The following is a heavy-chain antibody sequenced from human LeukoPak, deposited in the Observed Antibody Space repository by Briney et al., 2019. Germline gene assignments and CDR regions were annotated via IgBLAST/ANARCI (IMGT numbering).Heavy chain of an antibody. CDR2: INSSGGST. J-gene: IGHJ6*03. Sequence: VASVKVSCKASGYTFTSYYMHWVRQAPGQGLEWMGIINSSGGSTSNAHKFQGRVTITTDTSTSTAYMELSRMRSEDTAVYYCARSSGRSPNRDYMDVWGKGTTVTISS. D-gene: IGHD1-14*01. CDR1: GYTFTSYY. CDR3: ARSSGRSPNRDYMDV. V-gene: IGHV1-46*01.